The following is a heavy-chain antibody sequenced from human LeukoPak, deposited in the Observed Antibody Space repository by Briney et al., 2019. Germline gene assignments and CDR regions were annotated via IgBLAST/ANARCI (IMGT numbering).Heavy chain of an antibody. J-gene: IGHJ4*02. D-gene: IGHD1-26*01. CDR1: GFTFSSYG. CDR3: AKDKGVIVGATDVSYYFDY. V-gene: IGHV3-30*18. CDR2: IPYDGSIK. Sequence: GRSLRLSCAASGFTFSSYGVHWVRQAPGKGLEWVANIPYDGSIKYYADSVKGRFTISRDNSKNTLYLQMNSLRTEDTAMYYCAKDKGVIVGATDVSYYFDYWGQGTLVTVSS.